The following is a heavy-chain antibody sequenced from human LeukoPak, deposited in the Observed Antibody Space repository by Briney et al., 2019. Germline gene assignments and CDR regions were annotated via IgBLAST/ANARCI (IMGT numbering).Heavy chain of an antibody. V-gene: IGHV4-4*02. J-gene: IGHJ4*02. CDR3: ARGGYCSSTSCYVFDS. CDR1: GGSIISSNW. D-gene: IGHD2-2*01. Sequence: PSGTLSLTCAVSGGSIISSNWWSWVRQPTGKGLEWIGEIYHSGSTNYNPSLKSRVTISVDKSKSQFSLELTSVTAADTALYYCARGGYCSSTSCYVFDSWGQGTLVTVSS. CDR2: IYHSGST.